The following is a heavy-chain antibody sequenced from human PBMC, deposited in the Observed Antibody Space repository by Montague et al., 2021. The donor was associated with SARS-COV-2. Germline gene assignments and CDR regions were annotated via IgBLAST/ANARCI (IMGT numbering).Heavy chain of an antibody. V-gene: IGHV4-39*02. Sequence: SETLSLTCIVSGKSIDRDTYYWGWIRQSPGKGLEWIGSLSSSGSTYYNPSLRSRVTISMDTSKNHFSLKVNSVTATDTAVYFCARPGSVSGWFYFDDWGQGTLVSVPS. CDR3: ARPGSVSGWFYFDD. D-gene: IGHD6-19*01. CDR1: GKSIDRDTYY. CDR2: LSSSGST. J-gene: IGHJ4*02.